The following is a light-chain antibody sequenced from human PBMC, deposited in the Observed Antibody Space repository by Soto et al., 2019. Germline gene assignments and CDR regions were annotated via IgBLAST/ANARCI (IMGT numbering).Light chain of an antibody. CDR3: SSYTSTRTLV. Sequence: QSVLTQPASVSGSPGQSITISCTGTSSDVGGYNYVSWYQQQPGKAPRLMIYEVSNRPSGVSYRFSGSKSGNTASLSISGLQPEDEAAYHCSSYTSTRTLVFGGGTQLTVL. CDR1: SSDVGGYNY. J-gene: IGLJ2*01. CDR2: EVS. V-gene: IGLV2-14*01.